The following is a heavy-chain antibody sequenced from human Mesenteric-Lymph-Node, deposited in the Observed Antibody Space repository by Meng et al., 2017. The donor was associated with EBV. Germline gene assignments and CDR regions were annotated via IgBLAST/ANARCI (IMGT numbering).Heavy chain of an antibody. J-gene: IGHJ4*02. CDR2: IYPGDPDA. Sequence: PGESLKNSWKGSGYSLAYYWIGWVRQLPGKGLEWLGSIYPGDPDARYSPSFLGQITISADKSISTAYLQWSSLKASDTAMYYCARQQGNSGGDYWGQGTLVTVSS. CDR3: ARQQGNSGGDY. D-gene: IGHD4-23*01. CDR1: GYSLAYYW. V-gene: IGHV5-51*01.